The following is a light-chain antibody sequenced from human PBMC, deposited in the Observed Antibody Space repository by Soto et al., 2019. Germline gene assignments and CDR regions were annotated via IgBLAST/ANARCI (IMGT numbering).Light chain of an antibody. CDR1: HSVRDRY. CDR3: QQYGSSPGT. J-gene: IGKJ1*01. V-gene: IGKV3-20*01. CDR2: DTS. Sequence: EIVLTQSPGTLSLSPGERATLSCRASHSVRDRYLAWYQQKPGQAPSLLIYDTSTRATGVPVRFRGSGSGTDFALTISRVEPEDVAIYFCQQYGSSPGTFGQGTKVEI.